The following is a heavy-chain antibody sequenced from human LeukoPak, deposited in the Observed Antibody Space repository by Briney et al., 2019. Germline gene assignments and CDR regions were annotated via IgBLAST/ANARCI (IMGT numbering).Heavy chain of an antibody. CDR1: GFTFSHFW. D-gene: IGHD2-15*01. J-gene: IGHJ4*02. CDR3: AREDGYCSGGNCYSYFDS. V-gene: IGHV3-7*01. CDR2: IKKTGSET. Sequence: GGSLRLSCAASGFTFSHFWMSWVRQAPGKGLEWVAYIKKTGSETYYVDSVKGRFTITRDNTRNSLFLQMYSLRAEDTAVYLCAREDGYCSGGNCYSYFDSWGQGTLVTVSS.